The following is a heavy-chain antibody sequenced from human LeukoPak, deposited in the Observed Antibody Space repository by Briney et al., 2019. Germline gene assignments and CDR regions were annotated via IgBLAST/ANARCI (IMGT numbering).Heavy chain of an antibody. D-gene: IGHD2-15*01. Sequence: GGSLRLSCAASGFSLDAYWMHWVRQVPRKGLVWVSRINSEASNPPCADSVKGRFTISGDNANNMPHRQMNSLRAEDTAVYYCARGSRSGPPASLASWGQGTLVTVSS. V-gene: IGHV3-74*01. J-gene: IGHJ4*02. CDR1: GFSLDAYW. CDR3: ARGSRSGPPASLAS. CDR2: INSEASNP.